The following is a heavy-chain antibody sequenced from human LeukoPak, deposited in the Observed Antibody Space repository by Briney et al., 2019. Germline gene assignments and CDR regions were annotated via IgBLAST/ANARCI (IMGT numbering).Heavy chain of an antibody. Sequence: ASVKASCKVSGYTLTELSMHWVRQAPGKGLEWMGGFDPEDGETIYAQKFQGRVTMTEDTYTDTAYMELSSLRSEDTAVYYCATSSLTTVTMITLDYYYYMDVWGKGTTVTVSS. J-gene: IGHJ6*03. CDR1: GYTLTELS. V-gene: IGHV1-24*01. CDR2: FDPEDGET. CDR3: ATSSLTTVTMITLDYYYYMDV. D-gene: IGHD4-17*01.